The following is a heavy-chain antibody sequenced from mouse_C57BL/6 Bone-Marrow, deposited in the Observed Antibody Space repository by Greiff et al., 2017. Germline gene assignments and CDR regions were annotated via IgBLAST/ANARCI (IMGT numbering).Heavy chain of an antibody. V-gene: IGHV1-59*01. D-gene: IGHD4-1*01. CDR1: GYTFTSYW. CDR2: IDPSDSYT. CDR3: ATAGGKTGAY. Sequence: VQLQQPGAELVRPGTSVKLSCKASGYTFTSYWMPWVKQRPGQGLEWIGVIDPSDSYTNYNQKFKGKATLTVDTSSSTAYMQLSSLTSEDSAVYYCATAGGKTGAYWGQGTLVTVSA. J-gene: IGHJ3*01.